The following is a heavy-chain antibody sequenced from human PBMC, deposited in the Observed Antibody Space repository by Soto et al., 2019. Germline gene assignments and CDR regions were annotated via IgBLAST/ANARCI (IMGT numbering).Heavy chain of an antibody. J-gene: IGHJ4*02. CDR3: ARDQGYGDYYFDY. CDR2: IIPIFGNA. Sequence: SVKVSCKASGGTFSSYAISWVRQAPGQGLEWMGGIIPIFGNAKYAQKFQGRVTITRDTSTSTAYMELSSLRTEDTAVYYCARDQGYGDYYFDYWGQGTLVTVSS. D-gene: IGHD4-17*01. CDR1: GGTFSSYA. V-gene: IGHV1-69*05.